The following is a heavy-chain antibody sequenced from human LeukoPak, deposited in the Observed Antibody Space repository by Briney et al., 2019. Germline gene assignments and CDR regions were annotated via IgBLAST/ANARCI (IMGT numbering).Heavy chain of an antibody. D-gene: IGHD3-10*01. CDR3: ARYGGSGTYYFDY. J-gene: IGHJ4*02. CDR1: GGSISSGGYA. Sequence: SETLSLTCAVSGGSISSGGYAWGWIRQPPGKGLEWVGYTYDSGSTHYNPSLKSRVTISVDRSENQFSLKLSSVTAADTAVYYCARYGGSGTYYFDYWGQGTLVTVSS. CDR2: TYDSGST. V-gene: IGHV4-30-2*01.